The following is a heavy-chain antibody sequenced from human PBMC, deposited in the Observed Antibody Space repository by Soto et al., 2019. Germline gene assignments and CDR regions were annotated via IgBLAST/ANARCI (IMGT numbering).Heavy chain of an antibody. CDR2: ISSDGSTT. D-gene: IGHD1-26*01. CDR1: AFTFTNYW. CDR3: ARDLGPTGLDS. J-gene: IGHJ4*02. Sequence: PGGSLRLSCAASAFTFTNYWIQWVRQAPGKGLVWVSRISSDGSTTTYADSVKGRFTMSRDSAKNTLFLQMNSLRAEDTAVYYCARDLGPTGLDSWGLGTLVTVSS. V-gene: IGHV3-74*01.